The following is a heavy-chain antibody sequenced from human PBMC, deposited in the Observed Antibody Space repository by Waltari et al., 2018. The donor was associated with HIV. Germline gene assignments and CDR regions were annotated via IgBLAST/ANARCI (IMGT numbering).Heavy chain of an antibody. V-gene: IGHV3-48*02. J-gene: IGHJ4*01. CDR3: VAAGDY. CDR2: ISSSSSRI. Sequence: EVQLVESGGDLVQPGGSLRLSCATSGLSCSRYSMNWVRQAPGKGLEWISYISSSSSRIYYADSVKGRFTISRDNDKNSLYLLMNSLRDEDTAVYYCVAAGDYWGHGTLVTVSP. CDR1: GLSCSRYS.